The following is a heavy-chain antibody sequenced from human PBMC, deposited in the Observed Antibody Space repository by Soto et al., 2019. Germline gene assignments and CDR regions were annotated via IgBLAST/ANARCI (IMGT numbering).Heavy chain of an antibody. V-gene: IGHV3-15*07. J-gene: IGHJ6*02. CDR1: GFTFSNAW. Sequence: PGGSLRLSCAASGFTFSNAWMNWVRQAPGKGLEWVGRIKSKTDGGTTDYAAPVKGRFTISRDDSKNTLYLQMNSLKTEDTAVYYCTTDDLSSSWYSIIKYYYYYYVLDVWGQGTTVTVSS. D-gene: IGHD6-13*01. CDR2: IKSKTDGGTT. CDR3: TTDDLSSSWYSIIKYYYYYYVLDV.